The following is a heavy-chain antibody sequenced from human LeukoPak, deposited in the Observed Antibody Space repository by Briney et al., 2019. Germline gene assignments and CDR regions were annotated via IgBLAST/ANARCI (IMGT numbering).Heavy chain of an antibody. V-gene: IGHV5-51*01. J-gene: IGHJ6*03. CDR3: ARHARDYEYYYYMDV. CDR2: IYPGDSDT. Sequence: GESLKISCKGSGYGFTSYWIGWVRQMPGKGLEWMGIIYPGDSDTRYSPSFQGQVTISADKSISTAYLQWSSLKASDTAMYYCARHARDYEYYYYMDVWGKGTTVTVSS. D-gene: IGHD4-17*01. CDR1: GYGFTSYW.